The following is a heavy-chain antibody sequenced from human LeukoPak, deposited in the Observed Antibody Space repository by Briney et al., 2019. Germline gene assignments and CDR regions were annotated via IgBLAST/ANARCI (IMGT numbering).Heavy chain of an antibody. V-gene: IGHV1-2*02. CDR2: INPNSGGT. D-gene: IGHD3-22*01. CDR3: ARYTSGYYGYFDY. CDR1: GYTFTVYY. J-gene: IGHJ4*02. Sequence: GASVKVSCKTSGYTFTVYYIHWVRQAPGQGLEWMGWINPNSGGTNYAQKFQGRVTMTRDTSISTAYMELSRLRSDDAAMYYCARYTSGYYGYFDYWGQGTLVTVSS.